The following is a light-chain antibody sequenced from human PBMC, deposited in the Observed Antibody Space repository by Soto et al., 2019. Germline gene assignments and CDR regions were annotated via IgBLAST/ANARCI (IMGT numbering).Light chain of an antibody. CDR2: EDN. Sequence: QSVLTQPPSVSAAPGQKVAISCSGGSSDVGKNYVSWYQQLPGAAPRLLIYEDNKRPSGIPDRFSGSKSGTSATLGITGLPTGDEADYYCGTWGSSLSFFYVFGTGTKVTVL. V-gene: IGLV1-51*02. CDR1: SSDVGKNY. J-gene: IGLJ1*01. CDR3: GTWGSSLSFFYV.